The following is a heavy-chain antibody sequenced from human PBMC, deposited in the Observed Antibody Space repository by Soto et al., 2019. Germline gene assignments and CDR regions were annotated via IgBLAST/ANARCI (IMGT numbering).Heavy chain of an antibody. CDR1: GFTFSSYA. CDR3: AKDLGWDSSGLY. V-gene: IGHV3-23*01. Sequence: GGSLRLSCAASGFTFSSYAMSWVRQAPGKGLEWVSAISGSGGSTYYAGSVKGRFTISRDNSKNTLYLQMNSLRAEDTAVYYCAKDLGWDSSGLYWGQGTLVTVSS. CDR2: ISGSGGST. J-gene: IGHJ4*02. D-gene: IGHD3-22*01.